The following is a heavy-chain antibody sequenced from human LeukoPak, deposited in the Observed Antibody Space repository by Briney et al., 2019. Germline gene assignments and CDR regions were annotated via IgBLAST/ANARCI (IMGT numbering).Heavy chain of an antibody. CDR2: IIPIFGTA. V-gene: IGHV1-69*05. CDR3: ARDHPTGDYDSSGYYYVGAFDI. Sequence: SVKVSCKASGGTFSSYAISWVRQAPGQGLEWMGGIIPIFGTANYAQKFQGRVTVTTDESTSTAYMELRSLRSEDTAVYYCARDHPTGDYDSSGYYYVGAFDIWGQGTMVTVSS. J-gene: IGHJ3*02. CDR1: GGTFSSYA. D-gene: IGHD3-22*01.